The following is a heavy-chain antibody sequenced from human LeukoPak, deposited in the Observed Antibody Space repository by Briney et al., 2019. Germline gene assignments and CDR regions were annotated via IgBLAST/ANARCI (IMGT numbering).Heavy chain of an antibody. D-gene: IGHD3-16*01. CDR1: GGSISSYY. CDR2: IYYSGST. Sequence: SETLSLTCTVSGGSISSYYWSWIRQPPGKGLEWIGYIYYSGSTNYNPSLKSRVTISVDTSKNQFPLKLSSVTAADTAVYYCARILGGAYYYGMDVWGQGTTVTVSS. V-gene: IGHV4-59*01. J-gene: IGHJ6*02. CDR3: ARILGGAYYYGMDV.